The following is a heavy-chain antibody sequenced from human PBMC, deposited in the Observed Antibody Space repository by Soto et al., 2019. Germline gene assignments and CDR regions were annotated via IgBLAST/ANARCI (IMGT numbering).Heavy chain of an antibody. V-gene: IGHV3-30*04. J-gene: IGHJ6*02. D-gene: IGHD3-10*01. CDR3: ARDTHKGRYYGSGSYYTAAGDV. CDR1: GFTFSSYA. Sequence: QVQLVESGGGVVQPGRSLRLSCAASGFTFSSYAMHWVRQAPGKGLEWVAVISHDGNNKDYADSVKGRFTISRDNPENTLYLQLNSLRPEDTAVYYCARDTHKGRYYGSGSYYTAAGDVWGQGTTVTVSS. CDR2: ISHDGNNK.